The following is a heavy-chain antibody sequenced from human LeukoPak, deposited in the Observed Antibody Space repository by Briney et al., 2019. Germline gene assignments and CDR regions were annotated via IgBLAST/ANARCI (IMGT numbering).Heavy chain of an antibody. Sequence: GGSLRLSCTASGFSISNNYRSWVRQAPGKGLEWVSVIYSGGSTYYADSVKGRFTISRDNSKNTLYLQMNSLRAEDTAVYYCARVVRRGGNLVYSGQGTLVTVSS. CDR2: IYSGGST. CDR3: ARVVRRGGNLVY. D-gene: IGHD3-10*01. CDR1: GFSISNNY. V-gene: IGHV3-66*01. J-gene: IGHJ4*02.